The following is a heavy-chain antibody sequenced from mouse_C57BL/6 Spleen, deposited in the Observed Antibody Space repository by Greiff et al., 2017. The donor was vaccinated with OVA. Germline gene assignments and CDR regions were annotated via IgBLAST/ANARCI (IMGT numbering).Heavy chain of an antibody. CDR1: GYTFTSYW. Sequence: QVQLQQSGAELVMPGASVKLSCKASGYTFTSYWMHWVKQRPGQGLEWIGEIDPSDSYTNYNQKFKGKSTLTVDKSSSTAYMQLSSLTSEDSAVYYCARRSGYGSSLYFDYWGQGTTLTVSS. J-gene: IGHJ2*01. V-gene: IGHV1-69*01. D-gene: IGHD1-1*01. CDR2: IDPSDSYT. CDR3: ARRSGYGSSLYFDY.